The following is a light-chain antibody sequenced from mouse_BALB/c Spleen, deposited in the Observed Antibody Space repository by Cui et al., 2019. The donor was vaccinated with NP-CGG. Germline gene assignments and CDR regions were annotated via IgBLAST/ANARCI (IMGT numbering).Light chain of an antibody. CDR2: GTN. CDR3: ALWYSNHWV. CDR1: TGAVTTSNY. J-gene: IGLJ1*01. Sequence: QTVVTQESALTTSPGETVTLTFRSSTGAVTTSNYANWVQEKPDHLYTGLIGGTNDRAPSVPARFSGSLIGDKAALTITRAQTEDEAIYFCALWYSNHWVFGGGTKLTVL. V-gene: IGLV1*01.